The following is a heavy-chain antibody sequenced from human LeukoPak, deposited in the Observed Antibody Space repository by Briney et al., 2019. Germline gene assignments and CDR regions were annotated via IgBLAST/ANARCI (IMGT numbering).Heavy chain of an antibody. CDR2: INPSGGST. Sequence: ASVTVSCKASGYTFTNYYMHWVRQAPGQGLEWMGIINPSGGSTSYAQKFQGRVTMTRDTSTSTVYMELSSLRSEDTAVYYCARDHSGYCSSTSCGFDPWGQGTLVTVSS. CDR3: ARDHSGYCSSTSCGFDP. V-gene: IGHV1-46*01. J-gene: IGHJ5*02. CDR1: GYTFTNYY. D-gene: IGHD2-2*01.